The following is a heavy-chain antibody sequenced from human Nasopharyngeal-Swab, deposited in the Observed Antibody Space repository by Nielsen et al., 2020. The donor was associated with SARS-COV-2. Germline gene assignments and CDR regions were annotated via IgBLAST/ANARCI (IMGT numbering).Heavy chain of an antibody. V-gene: IGHV4-39*07. J-gene: IGHJ3*02. D-gene: IGHD6-19*01. CDR1: GGSINSSSYY. CDR3: AISGWYYAFDI. Sequence: SETLSLTCTVSGGSINSSSYYWGWIRQPPGKGLEWIGSIYYSGSTYYNPSHESRVTISVDTSKNQFSLKLSSVTAADTAVYYCAISGWYYAFDIWGQGTMVTVSS. CDR2: IYYSGST.